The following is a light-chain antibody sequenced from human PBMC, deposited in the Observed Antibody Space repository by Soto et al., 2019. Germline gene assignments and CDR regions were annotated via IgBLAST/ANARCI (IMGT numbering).Light chain of an antibody. V-gene: IGLV2-8*01. J-gene: IGLJ1*01. CDR2: EVT. CDR3: SSYAGSNSYV. CDR1: SGDVGGYNY. Sequence: QSALTQPPSASGSPGQSVTISCTGTSGDVGGYNYVSWYQQEPGKAPKLLIYEVTKRPSGVPDRFSGSKSGNTASLTVSGLQAEDEADYYCSSYAGSNSYVFGTGTKVTVL.